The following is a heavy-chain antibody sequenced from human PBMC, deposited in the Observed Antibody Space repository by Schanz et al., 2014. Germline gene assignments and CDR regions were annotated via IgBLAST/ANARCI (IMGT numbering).Heavy chain of an antibody. CDR1: GFTFSTHA. Sequence: EMQLLESGGGLIQPGGSLRLSCAASGFTFSTHAMSWVRQAPGKGLEWVSAISEGGGGTHYADSVRGRFTISSDSSKNTLYLQMSSLRADDTAVYYCAKAADWPVTRFDPWGQGTLVTVSS. D-gene: IGHD3-9*01. CDR3: AKAADWPVTRFDP. V-gene: IGHV3-23*01. J-gene: IGHJ5*02. CDR2: ISEGGGGT.